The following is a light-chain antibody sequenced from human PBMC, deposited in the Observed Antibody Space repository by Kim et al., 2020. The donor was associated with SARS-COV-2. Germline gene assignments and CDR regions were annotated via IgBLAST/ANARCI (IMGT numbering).Light chain of an antibody. V-gene: IGLV1-47*01. CDR2: RDD. CDR3: ASWDGGLDTRI. Sequence: GQRVPISCSGTTSNIGRNYVYWYQQLPGMAPNLLICRDDQRPSGVPDRFSASKSGTSASLAISGLRSEDEADYYCASWDGGLDTRIFGGGTQLTVL. CDR1: TSNIGRNY. J-gene: IGLJ2*01.